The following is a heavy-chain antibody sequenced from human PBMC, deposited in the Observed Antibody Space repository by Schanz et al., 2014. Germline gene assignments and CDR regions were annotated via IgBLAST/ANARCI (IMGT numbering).Heavy chain of an antibody. Sequence: EVKLLESGGTLVRPGGSLRLSCAASGFTFSTYAMAWVRQAPGKGLEWVSSISSGGGSTYYADSVKGRFTISRDNSKNTLYLQMNSLRPEDTAVYYCAKYRGYYRVSGSYRELEYWGQGTLVTVSS. D-gene: IGHD3-10*01. CDR2: ISSGGGST. J-gene: IGHJ4*02. CDR1: GFTFSTYA. CDR3: AKYRGYYRVSGSYRELEY. V-gene: IGHV3-23*01.